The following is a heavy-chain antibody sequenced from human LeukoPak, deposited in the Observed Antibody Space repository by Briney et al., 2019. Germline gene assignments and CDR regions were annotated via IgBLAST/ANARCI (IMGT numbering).Heavy chain of an antibody. D-gene: IGHD4-17*01. CDR1: GFTFSSYS. Sequence: PGGSLRLSCAASGFTFSSYSMNWVRQAPGKGLEWVSYIGSSSSTIYYADSVKGRSTISRDNAKNSLYLQMNSLRAEDTAVYYCARWATVTAGDYWGQGTLVTVSS. V-gene: IGHV3-48*01. J-gene: IGHJ4*02. CDR2: IGSSSSTI. CDR3: ARWATVTAGDY.